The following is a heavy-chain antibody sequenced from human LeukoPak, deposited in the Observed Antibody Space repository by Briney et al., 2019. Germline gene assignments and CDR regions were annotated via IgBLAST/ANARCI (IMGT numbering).Heavy chain of an antibody. CDR2: ISGSGGST. CDR1: GFTFSSYA. V-gene: IGHV3-23*01. J-gene: IGHJ4*02. CDR3: ARDSSLLAVAGTCLDY. Sequence: PGGSLRLSCAASGFTFSSYAMSWVRQAPGKGLEWVSAISGSGGSTYYADSVKGRFTISRDNSKNTLYLQMNSLRAEDTAVYYCARDSSLLAVAGTCLDYWGQGTLVTVSS. D-gene: IGHD6-19*01.